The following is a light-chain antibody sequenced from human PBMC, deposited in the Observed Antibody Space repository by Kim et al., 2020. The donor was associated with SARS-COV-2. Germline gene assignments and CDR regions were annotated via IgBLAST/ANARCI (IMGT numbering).Light chain of an antibody. CDR3: LQHQTYPLT. Sequence: DIQMTQSPSVMSASVGDRVTITCRASQGIRNSLAWFQQKPGKVPKRLIYIASSLQSGVPSRFSGSGSVTEFTLTINSLQPEDVATYYCLQHQTYPLTFGQGTKVDIK. J-gene: IGKJ1*01. V-gene: IGKV1-17*03. CDR1: QGIRNS. CDR2: IAS.